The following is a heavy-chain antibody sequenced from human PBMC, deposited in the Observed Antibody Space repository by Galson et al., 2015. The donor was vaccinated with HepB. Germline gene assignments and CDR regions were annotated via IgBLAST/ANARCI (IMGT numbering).Heavy chain of an antibody. V-gene: IGHV1-24*01. CDR1: GSTLTELS. J-gene: IGHJ3*02. CDR3: ATDSVLVGGMMVERDAFDI. Sequence: SVKVSCKVSGSTLTELSMHWVRQAPGKGLEWMGGFDPEDGETIYAQKFQGRVTMTEDTSTDTAYMELSSLRSEDTAVYYCATDSVLVGGMMVERDAFDIWGQGTMVTVSS. CDR2: FDPEDGET. D-gene: IGHD1-26*01.